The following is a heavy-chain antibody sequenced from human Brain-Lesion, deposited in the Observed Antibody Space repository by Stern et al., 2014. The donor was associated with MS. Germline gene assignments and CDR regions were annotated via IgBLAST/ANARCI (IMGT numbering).Heavy chain of an antibody. D-gene: IGHD2-2*01. CDR1: GGSISSGGYY. CDR2: IFNSGST. V-gene: IGHV4-61*02. CDR3: ARGRVVPGFQYYATDV. J-gene: IGHJ6*02. Sequence: QVQLVESGPGLVKPSQTLSLSCTVSGGSISSGGYYWSWIRQPAGKGLEWIGRIFNSGSTSYNPSLQSRVTKSIAPSKNQFSLRLNSMTAADTAVYYCARGRVVPGFQYYATDVWGQGTTVIVSS.